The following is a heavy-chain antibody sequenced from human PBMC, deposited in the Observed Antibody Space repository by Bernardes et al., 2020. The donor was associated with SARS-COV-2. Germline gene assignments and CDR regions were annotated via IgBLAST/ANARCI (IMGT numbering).Heavy chain of an antibody. D-gene: IGHD2-21*01. J-gene: IGHJ6*02. V-gene: IGHV4-39*01. CDR2: IYSSGTS. Sequence: SETLSLTCSVSGGSISSTNYYWGWVRQPPGQGLEWIGSIYSSGTSYSNPSLQSLVRTSADTSNNQLSLRLSLVTAADTAVYYCAGSSCGIDWYIGGLRSWDYGMDVWGQETTGTVSS. CDR1: GGSISSTNYY. CDR3: AGSSCGIDWYIGGLRSWDYGMDV.